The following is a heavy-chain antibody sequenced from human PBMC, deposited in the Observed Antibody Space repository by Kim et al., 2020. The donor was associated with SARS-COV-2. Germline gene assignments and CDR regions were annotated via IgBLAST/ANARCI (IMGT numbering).Heavy chain of an antibody. D-gene: IGHD5-18*01. Sequence: SETLSLTCTVSGGSISSGGYYWSWIRQHPGKGLEWIGYIYYSGSTYYNPSLKSRVTISVDTSKNQFSLKLSSVTAADTAVYYCARGPSDTAMGWGLYFDYWGQGTLVTVSS. CDR1: GGSISSGGYY. CDR2: IYYSGST. V-gene: IGHV4-31*03. J-gene: IGHJ4*02. CDR3: ARGPSDTAMGWGLYFDY.